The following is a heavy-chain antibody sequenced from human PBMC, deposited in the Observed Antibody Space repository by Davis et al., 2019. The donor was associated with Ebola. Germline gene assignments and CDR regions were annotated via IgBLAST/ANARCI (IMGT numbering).Heavy chain of an antibody. CDR2: IYWDDDK. V-gene: IGHV2-5*02. CDR3: AHRLGRFGEWNFDY. CDR1: GFSLSTSGMG. D-gene: IGHD3-10*01. Sequence: SGPTLVKPTQTLTLTCTFSGFSLSTSGMGVGWIRQPPGKALEWLALIYWDDDKRYRPSPKSRPTITKDTSKNQVVLTMINMDPVETATYYCAHRLGRFGEWNFDYWGLGTLVTVSS. J-gene: IGHJ4*02.